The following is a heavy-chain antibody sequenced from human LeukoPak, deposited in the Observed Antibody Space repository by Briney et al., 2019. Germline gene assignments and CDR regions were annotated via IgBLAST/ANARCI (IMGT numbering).Heavy chain of an antibody. J-gene: IGHJ4*02. D-gene: IGHD4/OR15-4a*01. CDR1: GFTLNRYN. V-gene: IGHV3-21*04. CDR3: ARRAGAYSLPYDY. Sequence: GGSLRLSCAAYGFTLNRYNMNWVRRAPGKGLEWVSSISTSSSYIYYADSVRGRFTISRDNAKNTLYLQMNSLRAEDTAVYYCARRAGAYSLPYDYWGQGTLVTVSS. CDR2: ISTSSSYI.